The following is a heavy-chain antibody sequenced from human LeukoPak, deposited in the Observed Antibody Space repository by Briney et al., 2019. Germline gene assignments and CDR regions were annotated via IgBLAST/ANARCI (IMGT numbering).Heavy chain of an antibody. CDR1: GFTFSSYS. V-gene: IGHV3-21*01. CDR3: ARDRSLAAAGTNFDY. J-gene: IGHJ4*02. D-gene: IGHD6-13*01. Sequence: GGSLRLSCAASGFTFSSYSMNWVRQAPGKGLEGVSSISSSSSYIYYADSVKGRFTISRDNAKNSLYLQMNSLRAEDTAVYYCARDRSLAAAGTNFDYWGQGTLVTVSS. CDR2: ISSSSSYI.